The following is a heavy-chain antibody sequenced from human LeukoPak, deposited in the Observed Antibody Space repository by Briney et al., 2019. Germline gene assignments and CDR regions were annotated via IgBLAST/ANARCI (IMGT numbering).Heavy chain of an antibody. V-gene: IGHV1-18*01. CDR3: ARVSQTEGGAAAGY. D-gene: IGHD6-13*01. J-gene: IGHJ4*02. Sequence: ASVKVSCKASGYTFTSYGISWVRQAPGQGLEWMGWISAYNGNTNYAQKLQGRVTVTTDTSTSTAYMELRSLRSDDTAVYYCARVSQTEGGAAAGYWGQRTLVTVSS. CDR1: GYTFTSYG. CDR2: ISAYNGNT.